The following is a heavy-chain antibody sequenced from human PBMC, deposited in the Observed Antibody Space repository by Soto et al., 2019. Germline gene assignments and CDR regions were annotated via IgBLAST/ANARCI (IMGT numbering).Heavy chain of an antibody. CDR2: INPAPAST. Sequence: QVQLVQSGAEVKKSGAAVKISCKTSGFTFTSYYLHWVRQAPGQGLEWVGLINPAPASTNYAEKFQGRVTISRDNSNNTLYVQMTSLRAEDTAVYYCARGLHSLFDYWGQGTLVTVSS. D-gene: IGHD2-21*01. CDR3: ARGLHSLFDY. V-gene: IGHV1-46*01. CDR1: GFTFTSYY. J-gene: IGHJ4*02.